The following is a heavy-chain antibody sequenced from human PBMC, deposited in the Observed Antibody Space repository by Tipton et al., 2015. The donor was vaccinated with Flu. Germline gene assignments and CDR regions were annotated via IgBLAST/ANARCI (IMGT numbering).Heavy chain of an antibody. CDR1: GGSISSYY. Sequence: TLSLTCTVSGGSISSYYWSWIRQPPGKGLEWIGYIYYSGSTNYNPSLKSRVTISVDTSKNQFSLKLSSVTAADTAVYYCAGLGIAARRGTFDYWGQGTLVTVSS. D-gene: IGHD6-6*01. CDR2: IYYSGST. V-gene: IGHV4-59*01. CDR3: AGLGIAARRGTFDY. J-gene: IGHJ4*02.